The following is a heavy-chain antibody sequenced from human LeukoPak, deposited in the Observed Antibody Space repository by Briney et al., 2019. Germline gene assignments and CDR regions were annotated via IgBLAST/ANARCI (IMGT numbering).Heavy chain of an antibody. CDR2: ISGSGGST. CDR3: AKDLSVATVTMIEYFQH. CDR1: GFTFSSYA. D-gene: IGHD4-17*01. Sequence: GGSLRLSCAASGFTFSSYAMSWVRQAPGKGLEWVSAISGSGGSTYYADSVKGRFTISRDNSKNTLYLQMNSLRAEDTAVYYCAKDLSVATVTMIEYFQHWGQGTLVTVSS. J-gene: IGHJ1*01. V-gene: IGHV3-23*01.